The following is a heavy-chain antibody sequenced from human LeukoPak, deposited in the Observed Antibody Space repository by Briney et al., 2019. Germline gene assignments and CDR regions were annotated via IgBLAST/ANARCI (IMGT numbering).Heavy chain of an antibody. V-gene: IGHV4-59*01. J-gene: IGHJ6*02. CDR1: GGSFSSYY. CDR2: IYYSGST. CDR3: ATGRLYYYYGMDV. Sequence: SETLSPTCAVYGGSFSSYYWSWIRQPPGKGLEWIGYIYYSGSTNYNPSLKSRVTISVDTSKNQFSLKLSSVTAADTAVYYCATGRLYYYYGMDVWGQGTTVTVSS.